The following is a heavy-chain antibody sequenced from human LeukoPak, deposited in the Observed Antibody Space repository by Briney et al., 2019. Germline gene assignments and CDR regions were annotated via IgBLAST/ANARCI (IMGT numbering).Heavy chain of an antibody. V-gene: IGHV3-48*01. CDR3: ARDKPAGRSYYYYMDV. CDR2: ISSSSSTI. Sequence: GGSLRLSCAASDFTFSSYSMNWVRQAPGKGLEWVSYISSSSSTIYYADSVKGRFTISRDNAKNSLYLQMNSLRAEDTAVYYCARDKPAGRSYYYYMDVWGKGTTVTVSS. J-gene: IGHJ6*03. D-gene: IGHD1-26*01. CDR1: DFTFSSYS.